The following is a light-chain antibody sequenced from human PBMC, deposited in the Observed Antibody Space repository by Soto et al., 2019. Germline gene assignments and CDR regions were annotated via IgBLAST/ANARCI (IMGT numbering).Light chain of an antibody. CDR1: QDVSRY. CDR3: QQLQMTPFT. CDR2: GAS. J-gene: IGKJ3*01. Sequence: QLTQSPSSLSASVGDRVTITCRASQDVSRYLAWYQQKAGKAPKLLIYGASTLQSWVPSRFSGFGSGTEFTLTISSLQPEDFATYHCQQLQMTPFTFGPGTTVDV. V-gene: IGKV1-9*01.